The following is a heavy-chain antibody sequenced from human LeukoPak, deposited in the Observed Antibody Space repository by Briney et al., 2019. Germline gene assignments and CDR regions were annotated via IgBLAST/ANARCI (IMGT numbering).Heavy chain of an antibody. J-gene: IGHJ3*02. V-gene: IGHV1-2*02. CDR1: GYTFTGYY. CDR3: ARGGVEYCSSTTCHDAFDI. CDR2: INPNNGGT. D-gene: IGHD2-2*01. Sequence: ASVKVSCKASGYTFTGYYMRWVRQAPGQGLEWMGWINPNNGGTTYAQKFQGRVTMTRDTSITTAYMELSRLRSDDTAVYYCARGGVEYCSSTTCHDAFDIWGQGTMVTFSS.